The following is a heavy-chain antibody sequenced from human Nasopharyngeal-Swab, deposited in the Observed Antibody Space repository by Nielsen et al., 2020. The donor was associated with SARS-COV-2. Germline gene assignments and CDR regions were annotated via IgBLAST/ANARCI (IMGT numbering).Heavy chain of an antibody. CDR2: ISWNSGSI. CDR1: GFTFNNYW. CDR3: SKYGYSSGWYFDY. Sequence: SLKISCAASGFTFNNYWMTWVRQAPGKGLEWVSGISWNSGSIGYADSVKGRFTISRDNAKNSLYLQMNSLRAEDTALYYFSKYGYSSGWYFDYWGQGTLVTVSS. V-gene: IGHV3-9*01. J-gene: IGHJ4*02. D-gene: IGHD6-19*01.